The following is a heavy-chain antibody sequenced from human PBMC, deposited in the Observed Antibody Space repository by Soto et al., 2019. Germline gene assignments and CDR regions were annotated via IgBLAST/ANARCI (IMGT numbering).Heavy chain of an antibody. CDR3: ASTYYYDSSGWAMDDFDI. Sequence: GESLKISCKGSGYSFTSYWIGWVRQMPGKGLEWMGIIYPGDSDTRYSPSFQGQVTISADKSISTAYLQWSSLKASDTAMYYCASTYYYDSSGWAMDDFDIWGQGTMVTVSS. V-gene: IGHV5-51*01. J-gene: IGHJ3*02. CDR1: GYSFTSYW. CDR2: IYPGDSDT. D-gene: IGHD3-22*01.